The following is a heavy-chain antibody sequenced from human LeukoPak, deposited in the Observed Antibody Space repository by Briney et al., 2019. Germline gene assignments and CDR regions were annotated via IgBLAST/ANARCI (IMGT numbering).Heavy chain of an antibody. Sequence: GGSLRLSCAASGFTVSSNYMSWVRQAPGKGLEWVSVIYSGGSTYYADSVKGRFTISRDNSKNTLYLQMNSLRAEDTAVYYCARDHQLLWFGELPGDYYYGMDVWGQGTTVTVSS. CDR1: GFTVSSNY. V-gene: IGHV3-66*01. J-gene: IGHJ6*02. D-gene: IGHD3-10*01. CDR3: ARDHQLLWFGELPGDYYYGMDV. CDR2: IYSGGST.